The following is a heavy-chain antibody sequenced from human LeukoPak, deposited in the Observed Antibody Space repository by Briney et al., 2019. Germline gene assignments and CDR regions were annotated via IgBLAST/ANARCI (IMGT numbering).Heavy chain of an antibody. Sequence: GGSLRLSCAASGFTFSSYAMSWVRQAPGKGLEWVSAISGSGGSTYYADSVKGRFTISRDNSKNTLYLQMNSLRADDTAVYYCAKGGIVVVVAATRVVPHYFDYWGQGTLVTVSS. CDR3: AKGGIVVVVAATRVVPHYFDY. J-gene: IGHJ4*02. D-gene: IGHD2-15*01. CDR2: ISGSGGST. CDR1: GFTFSSYA. V-gene: IGHV3-23*01.